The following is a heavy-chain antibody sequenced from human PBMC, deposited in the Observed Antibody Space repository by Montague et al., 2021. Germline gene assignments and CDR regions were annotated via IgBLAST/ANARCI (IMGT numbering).Heavy chain of an antibody. CDR3: ARRLGIRAPFDH. V-gene: IGHV4-59*08. D-gene: IGHD7-27*01. CDR2: IYDSGTT. CDR1: GGSISEFY. J-gene: IGHJ4*02. Sequence: SETLSLTCTVTGGSISEFYRSWIRQSPEKGLEWIGYIYDSGTTNYNPSLKSRVTISADTSMNQFSLNLRSVTAADTAVYFCARRLGIRAPFDHWGQGTLVTVSS.